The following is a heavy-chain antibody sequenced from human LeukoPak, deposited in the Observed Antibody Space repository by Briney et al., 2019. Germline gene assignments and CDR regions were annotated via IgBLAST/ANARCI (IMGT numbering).Heavy chain of an antibody. D-gene: IGHD1-1*01. CDR1: GVTFSSYA. Sequence: PVKVSCKASGVTFSSYAISWVRQAPGQGLEWMGGIIPIFGTANYAQKFQGRATITADKSTSTAYMELSSLRSEDTAVYYCARDRTATGTTGFDYWGQGTLVTVSS. CDR2: IIPIFGTA. J-gene: IGHJ4*02. V-gene: IGHV1-69*06. CDR3: ARDRTATGTTGFDY.